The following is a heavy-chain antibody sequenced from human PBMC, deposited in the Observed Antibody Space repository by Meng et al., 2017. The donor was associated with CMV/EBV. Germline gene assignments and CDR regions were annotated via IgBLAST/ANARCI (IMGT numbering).Heavy chain of an antibody. Sequence: ESLKISCTVSGGSISSYYWSWIRQPPGKGLEWIGYIYYSGSTNYNPSLKSRVTISVDTSKNQFSLKLSSVTAADTAVYYCARGPTPHAYWGQGTLVTVSS. CDR1: GGSISSYY. J-gene: IGHJ4*02. CDR2: IYYSGST. CDR3: ARGPTPHAY. V-gene: IGHV4-59*01.